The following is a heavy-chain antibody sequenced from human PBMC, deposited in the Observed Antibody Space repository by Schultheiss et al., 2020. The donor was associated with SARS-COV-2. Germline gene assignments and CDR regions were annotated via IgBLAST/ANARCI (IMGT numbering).Heavy chain of an antibody. CDR2: IYPGDSDT. CDR3: ARHACSSTSCYYYGMDV. J-gene: IGHJ6*02. V-gene: IGHV5-51*01. D-gene: IGHD2-2*01. Sequence: GESLKISCKGSGYSFTSYWIGWVRQMPGKGLEWMGIIYPGDSDTRYSPSFQGQGQVTMSADKSISTAYLQWSSLQASDTAMYYCARHACSSTSCYYYGMDVWGQGTTVTVSS. CDR1: GYSFTSYW.